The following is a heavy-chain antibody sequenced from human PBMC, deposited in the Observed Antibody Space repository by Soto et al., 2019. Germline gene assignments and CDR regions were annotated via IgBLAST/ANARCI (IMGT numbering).Heavy chain of an antibody. CDR1: GGTFSSYA. CDR2: IIPIFGTA. D-gene: IGHD3-3*01. J-gene: IGHJ4*02. V-gene: IGHV1-69*01. Sequence: QVQLVQSGAEVKKPGSSVKVSCKASGGTFSSYAISWVRQAPGQGLEWMGGIIPIFGTANYAQKFQGRVTITADESTSPAYMELSILRSEDTAVYSCASLADPIFGVAPFDYWGQGTRVTVSS. CDR3: ASLADPIFGVAPFDY.